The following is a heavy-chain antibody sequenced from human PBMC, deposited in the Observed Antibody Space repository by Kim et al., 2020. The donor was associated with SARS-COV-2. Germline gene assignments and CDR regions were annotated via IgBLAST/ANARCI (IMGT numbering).Heavy chain of an antibody. V-gene: IGHV3-53*01. J-gene: IGHJ4*02. CDR2: IYSDGTT. D-gene: IGHD6-19*01. CDR3: ARGKSNGWNFDC. Sequence: GSLRLSCVASGFTVSSNYMTWVRQAPGKGLEWVSFIYSDGTTSYADSMKGRFTISRDNSKNTLYLQMNSLRVEDTAVYYCARGKSNGWNFDCWGQGTLVTVSS. CDR1: GFTVSSNY.